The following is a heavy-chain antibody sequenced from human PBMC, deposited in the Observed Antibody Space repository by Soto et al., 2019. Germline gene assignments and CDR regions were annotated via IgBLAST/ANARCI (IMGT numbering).Heavy chain of an antibody. CDR2: IKQDGSEK. J-gene: IGHJ4*02. V-gene: IGHV3-7*03. CDR1: GFTFSNYW. Sequence: PGGSLRLSCAASGFTFSNYWMSWVRQAPGKGLEWVASIKQDGSEKYYMDSVKGRFTISRDNTKNSLYLQMNSLRAEDTAMYYCARGTSFDFDDNAYYAHWGQGTLVTVSS. CDR3: ARGTSFDFDDNAYYAH. D-gene: IGHD3-22*01.